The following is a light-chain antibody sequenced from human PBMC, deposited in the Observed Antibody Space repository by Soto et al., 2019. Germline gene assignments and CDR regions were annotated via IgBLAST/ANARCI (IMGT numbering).Light chain of an antibody. V-gene: IGLV2-18*02. J-gene: IGLJ1*01. CDR3: NSYTGSSTYV. CDR1: SSDVGSYNR. Sequence: QSVLTQPPSVSGSPGQSVAISCTGTSSDVGSYNRVSWYQQPPRAAPKLMIYEVSNRPSGVPDRFSGSKSGNTASLTISGLQAEDEADYYCNSYTGSSTYVFGTGTKVTVL. CDR2: EVS.